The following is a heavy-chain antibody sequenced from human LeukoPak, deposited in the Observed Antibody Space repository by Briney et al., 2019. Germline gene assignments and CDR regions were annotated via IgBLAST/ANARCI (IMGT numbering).Heavy chain of an antibody. CDR3: ARAPLSTMVTPYFDY. V-gene: IGHV3-30-3*01. J-gene: IGHJ4*02. CDR1: GFMFSSYA. D-gene: IGHD4-23*01. Sequence: GRSLRLSCAASGFMFSSYAMHWVRQAPGKGLEWVTVISYDGSNKDYADSVKGRFTISRDNSKNTLYLQINSLSAEDTAVYYCARAPLSTMVTPYFDYWGQGTLVTVSS. CDR2: ISYDGSNK.